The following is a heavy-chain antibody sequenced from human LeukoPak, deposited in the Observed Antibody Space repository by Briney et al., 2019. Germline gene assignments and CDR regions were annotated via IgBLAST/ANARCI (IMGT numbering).Heavy chain of an antibody. D-gene: IGHD3-22*01. CDR3: AKPSLNYFDSSGLDD. V-gene: IGHV3-30*18. J-gene: IGHJ4*02. CDR2: ISSDGSNQ. CDR1: GFTFSNFG. Sequence: LSGGSLRLSCAASGFTFSNFGMRWVRQAPGRGLEWVSIISSDGSNQYYVDSVKGRFTISRDNSKNTLNLQMNSLRAEDTAVYYCAKPSLNYFDSSGLDDWGQGALVTVSS.